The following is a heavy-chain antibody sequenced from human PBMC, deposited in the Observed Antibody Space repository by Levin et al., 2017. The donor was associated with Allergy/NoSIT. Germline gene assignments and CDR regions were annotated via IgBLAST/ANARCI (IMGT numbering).Heavy chain of an antibody. CDR3: ARFVVTPVSYFYMDV. Sequence: GESLKISCKASGYTFKNYGISWVRQAPGQGLEWMGWISTHNGNTNYAQSFQGRVTMTTDTSTSTADMELRSLISDDPAVYYCARFVVTPVSYFYMDVWGKGTTVTVSS. V-gene: IGHV1-18*01. CDR1: GYTFKNYG. CDR2: ISTHNGNT. J-gene: IGHJ6*03. D-gene: IGHD2-2*01.